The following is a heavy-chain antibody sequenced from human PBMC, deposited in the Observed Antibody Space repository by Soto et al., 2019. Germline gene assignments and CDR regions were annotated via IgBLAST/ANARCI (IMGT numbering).Heavy chain of an antibody. CDR1: GFTFSSYS. V-gene: IGHV3-21*01. Sequence: GGSLRLSCAASGFTFSSYSMNWVRQAPGKGLEWVSSISSSSSYIYYADSVKGRFTISRDNAKNSLYLQMNSLRAEDTAVYYCARDVYSSSWNGYYYYGMDVWGQGTTVTVSS. D-gene: IGHD6-13*01. CDR3: ARDVYSSSWNGYYYYGMDV. J-gene: IGHJ6*02. CDR2: ISSSSSYI.